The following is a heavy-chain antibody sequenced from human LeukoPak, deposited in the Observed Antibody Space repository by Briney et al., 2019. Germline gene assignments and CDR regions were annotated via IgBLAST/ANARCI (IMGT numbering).Heavy chain of an antibody. CDR3: ARDSGYDLRVNYYYGMDV. CDR1: GGSISSYY. J-gene: IGHJ6*02. Sequence: SETLSLTCTVSGGSISSYYWSWIRQPPGKGLEWIGYIYYSGSTNYNPSLKSRVTISVDTSKNQFSLKLSSVTAADTAVYYCARDSGYDLRVNYYYGMDVWGQGTTVTVSS. D-gene: IGHD5-12*01. V-gene: IGHV4-59*12. CDR2: IYYSGST.